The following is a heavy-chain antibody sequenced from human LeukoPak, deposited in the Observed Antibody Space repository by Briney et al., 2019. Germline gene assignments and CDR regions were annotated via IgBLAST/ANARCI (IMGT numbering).Heavy chain of an antibody. D-gene: IGHD3-3*01. J-gene: IGHJ6*02. V-gene: IGHV3-30-3*01. CDR2: ISYDGSNK. Sequence: GGSLRLSCAASGFTFSSYAMRWVRQAPGKGLEWVAVISYDGSNKYYADSVKGRFTISRDNSKNTLYLQMNSLRAEDTAVYYCARDLYDFWSGYYYYYYYGMDVWGQGTTVTVSS. CDR1: GFTFSSYA. CDR3: ARDLYDFWSGYYYYYYYGMDV.